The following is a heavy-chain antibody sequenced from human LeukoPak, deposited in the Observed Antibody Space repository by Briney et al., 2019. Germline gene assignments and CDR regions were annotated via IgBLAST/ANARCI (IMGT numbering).Heavy chain of an antibody. Sequence: GGSLTLSCAASGFTFSSYWMSWVRQAPGKGLEWVANIKQDGSEKYYVDSVKGRFTISRDNAKNSLYLQMNSLRAEDTAVYYCARFKVQLWLRRYYFDYWGQGTLVTVSS. V-gene: IGHV3-7*01. CDR3: ARFKVQLWLRRYYFDY. CDR1: GFTFSSYW. CDR2: IKQDGSEK. J-gene: IGHJ4*02. D-gene: IGHD5-18*01.